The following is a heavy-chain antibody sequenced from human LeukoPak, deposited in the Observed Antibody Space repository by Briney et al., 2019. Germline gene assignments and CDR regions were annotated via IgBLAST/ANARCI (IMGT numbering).Heavy chain of an antibody. D-gene: IGHD3-10*01. Sequence: SETLSLTCSVSGGSISSSSYHWDWIRQSPGKGLEWIGDIYYSGDTHYKPSLKSRLTISVDTSKNQFSLRLSSVTAADTAVCYCARTISIRSDTWGDIKYFDYWGQGTLVTVSS. CDR2: IYYSGDT. CDR3: ARTISIRSDTWGDIKYFDY. CDR1: GGSISSSSYH. J-gene: IGHJ4*02. V-gene: IGHV4-39*01.